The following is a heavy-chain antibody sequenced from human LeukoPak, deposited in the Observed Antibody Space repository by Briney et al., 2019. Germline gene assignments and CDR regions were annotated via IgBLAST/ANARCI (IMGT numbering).Heavy chain of an antibody. CDR3: ARSTGTTMFIDY. CDR1: GGSISPYY. Sequence: SVTLSLTCTVSGGSISPYYWSRIRQPPGKGLEWLGYIYYSGNTDYNPSLKSRVAISVDTSKNQFSLKLSSVTAADTAVYYCARSTGTTMFIDYWGQGTLVTVSS. V-gene: IGHV4-59*01. CDR2: IYYSGNT. D-gene: IGHD3-10*02. J-gene: IGHJ4*02.